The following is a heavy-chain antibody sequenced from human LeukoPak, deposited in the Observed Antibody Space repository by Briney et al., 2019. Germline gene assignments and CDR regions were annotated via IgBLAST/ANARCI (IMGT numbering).Heavy chain of an antibody. Sequence: GGFLRLSCAASGFTFSTYWMSWVRQAPGKGLEWVANIKQDGSEKYYLDSVKGRFTISRDNAKNSLYLQMNSLRAEDTAVYFCTREAAAGIDYWGQGTLVTVSS. CDR1: GFTFSTYW. CDR2: IKQDGSEK. J-gene: IGHJ4*02. V-gene: IGHV3-7*01. CDR3: TREAAAGIDY. D-gene: IGHD6-13*01.